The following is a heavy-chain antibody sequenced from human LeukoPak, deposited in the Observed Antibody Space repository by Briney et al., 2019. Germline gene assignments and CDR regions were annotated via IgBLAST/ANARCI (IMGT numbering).Heavy chain of an antibody. CDR2: IIPIFGTA. Sequence: SVKVSCKASGGTFSSYAISWVRQAPGQGLEWMGRIIPIFGTANYAQKFQGRVTITTDESTSTAYMELSSLRSEDTAVYYCARAYSSGWYVFDYWGQGTLVTASS. CDR3: ARAYSSGWYVFDY. J-gene: IGHJ4*02. D-gene: IGHD6-19*01. V-gene: IGHV1-69*05. CDR1: GGTFSSYA.